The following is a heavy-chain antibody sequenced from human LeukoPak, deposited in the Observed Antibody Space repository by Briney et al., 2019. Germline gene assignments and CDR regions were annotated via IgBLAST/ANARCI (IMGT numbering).Heavy chain of an antibody. CDR2: IYYSGST. CDR1: GGSISSSGYY. D-gene: IGHD2-15*01. CDR3: AYVTLGYCSGGSCWKYFDY. J-gene: IGHJ4*02. V-gene: IGHV4-39*07. Sequence: SETLSLTCTVSGGSISSSGYYWGWTRQPPGKGLEWIGSIYYSGSTYYNPSLKSRVTISVDTSKNQFSLKLSSVTAADTAVYYCAYVTLGYCSGGSCWKYFDYWGQGTLVTVSS.